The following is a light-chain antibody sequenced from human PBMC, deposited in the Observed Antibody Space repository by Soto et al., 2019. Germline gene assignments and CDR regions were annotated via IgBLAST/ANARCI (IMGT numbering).Light chain of an antibody. V-gene: IGKV3-15*01. J-gene: IGKJ1*01. CDR1: QSVSSN. CDR3: QQYNNWPPWT. Sequence: EIVMTQSPATLSVSPGERATLSCRASQSVSSNLAWYQQKPGQAPRLVIYGASTRATGIPARFSGSGSGTEFTLTISSLQSEDFAVYYCQQYNNWPPWTFGQGPKVEIK. CDR2: GAS.